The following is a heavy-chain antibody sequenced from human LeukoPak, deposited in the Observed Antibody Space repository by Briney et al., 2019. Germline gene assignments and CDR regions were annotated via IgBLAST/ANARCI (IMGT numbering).Heavy chain of an antibody. D-gene: IGHD2-15*01. Sequence: ASVKVSCKASGYTFTGYYMHWVRQAPGQGLEWMGWINPNSGGTNYAQKFQGRVTMTRDTSISTAYMELSRLRSDDTAVYYCARDAGYCSGGSCYLKRDYYFDYWGQGTLVTVSS. CDR2: INPNSGGT. CDR1: GYTFTGYY. CDR3: ARDAGYCSGGSCYLKRDYYFDY. V-gene: IGHV1-2*02. J-gene: IGHJ4*02.